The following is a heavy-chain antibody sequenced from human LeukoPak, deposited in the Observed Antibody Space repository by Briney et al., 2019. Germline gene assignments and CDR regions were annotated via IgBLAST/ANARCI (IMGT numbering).Heavy chain of an antibody. V-gene: IGHV4-59*08. D-gene: IGHD4/OR15-4a*01. CDR3: ARHSGANLPFDY. J-gene: IGHJ4*02. CDR2: IYYSGST. Sequence: SETLPLTCTVSGGSISSYHWSWIRQPPGKRLEWIGYIYYSGSTNYNPSLKSRVTISVDTSKNQFSLKLSSVTAADTAVYYCARHSGANLPFDYWGQGTLVTVSS. CDR1: GGSISSYH.